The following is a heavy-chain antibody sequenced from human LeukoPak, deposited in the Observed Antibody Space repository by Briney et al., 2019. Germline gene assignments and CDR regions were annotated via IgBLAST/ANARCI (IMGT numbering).Heavy chain of an antibody. J-gene: IGHJ4*02. D-gene: IGHD4-17*01. CDR3: ARLFPDDYGDYVDGMEVVIISSGYFDY. CDR2: ISWNSGSI. V-gene: IGHV3-9*01. CDR1: GFTFDDYA. Sequence: QTGGSLRLSCAASGFTFDDYAMHWVRQTPGRGLEWVSGISWNSGSIGYADSVKGRFTISRDNAKNSLYLQMNSLRPEDTALYYCARLFPDDYGDYVDGMEVVIISSGYFDYWGQGTLVTVSS.